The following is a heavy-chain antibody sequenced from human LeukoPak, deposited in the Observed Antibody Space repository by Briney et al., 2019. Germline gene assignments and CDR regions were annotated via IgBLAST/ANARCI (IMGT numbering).Heavy chain of an antibody. Sequence: NTSEPLSLTCTVSGGSTSSSRYYWGWIRQPPGKGLEWHGSIYYSGSTYYHPSLQIRLTISVDTSKNQFSLKLSSVTAADTAVYYWARLRYSSGWYPGFVDYWGQGTLVTVSS. J-gene: IGHJ4*02. CDR1: GGSTSSSRYY. D-gene: IGHD6-19*01. CDR2: IYYSGST. V-gene: IGHV4-39*01. CDR3: ARLRYSSGWYPGFVDY.